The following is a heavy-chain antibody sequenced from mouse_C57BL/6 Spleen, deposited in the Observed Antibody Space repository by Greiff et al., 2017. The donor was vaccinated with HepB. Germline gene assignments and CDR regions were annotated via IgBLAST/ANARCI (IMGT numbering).Heavy chain of an antibody. J-gene: IGHJ3*01. Sequence: QVQLQQPGAELVKPGASVKLSCKASGYTFTSYWMQWVKQRPGQGLEWIGEIDPSDSYTNYNQKFKGKATLTVDTSSSTAYMQLSSLTSEDYAVYYCARTFDYYGSSVFAYWGQGTLVTVSA. CDR3: ARTFDYYGSSVFAY. D-gene: IGHD1-1*01. CDR2: IDPSDSYT. V-gene: IGHV1-50*01. CDR1: GYTFTSYW.